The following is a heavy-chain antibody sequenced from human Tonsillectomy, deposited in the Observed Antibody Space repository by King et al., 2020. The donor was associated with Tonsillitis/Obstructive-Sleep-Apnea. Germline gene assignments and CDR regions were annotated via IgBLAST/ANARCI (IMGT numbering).Heavy chain of an antibody. J-gene: IGHJ3*02. Sequence: VQLVESGGGLVQPGGSLRLSCAASGFTFSSYEMNWVRQAPGKGLEWVSYISSSGSTIYYADSVKGRFTISRDNAKNSLYLQMNSLRAEDTAVYYCERAFTIFHAFDIWGQGTMVTVSS. CDR1: GFTFSSYE. CDR2: ISSSGSTI. CDR3: ERAFTIFHAFDI. V-gene: IGHV3-48*03. D-gene: IGHD3-9*01.